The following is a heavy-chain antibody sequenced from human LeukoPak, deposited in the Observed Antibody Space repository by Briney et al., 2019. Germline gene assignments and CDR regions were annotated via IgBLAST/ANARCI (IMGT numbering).Heavy chain of an antibody. CDR1: GGSISSGDYY. Sequence: ASETLSLTCTVSGGSISSGDYYWSWIRQPPGKGLEWIGYIYYSGSTYYTPSLRGRVTISVDTSKNQFSLNLSSATAADTAVYYCARGYSLDYWGQGTLVTVSS. CDR2: IYYSGST. J-gene: IGHJ4*02. D-gene: IGHD5-18*01. CDR3: ARGYSLDY. V-gene: IGHV4-30-4*02.